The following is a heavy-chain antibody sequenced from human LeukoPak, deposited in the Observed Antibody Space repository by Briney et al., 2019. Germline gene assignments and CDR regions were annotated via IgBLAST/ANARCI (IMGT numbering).Heavy chain of an antibody. CDR3: ASSVDTAMVTTTYYYYGMDV. CDR2: IIPILGIA. V-gene: IGHV1-69*02. CDR1: GGTFSSYT. D-gene: IGHD5-18*01. Sequence: ASVKVCCKASGGTFSSYTISWERQAPGQGLEWMGRIIPILGIANYAQKFQGRVTITADKSTSTAYMELSSLRSEDTAVYYCASSVDTAMVTTTYYYYGMDVWGQGTTVTVSS. J-gene: IGHJ6*02.